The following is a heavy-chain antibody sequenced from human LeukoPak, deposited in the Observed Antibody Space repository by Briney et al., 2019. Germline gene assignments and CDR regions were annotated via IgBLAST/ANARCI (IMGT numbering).Heavy chain of an antibody. CDR1: GFTVSSNY. CDR2: IYSGGST. CDR3: ARVSLQNIVVVPAAQPYYYYYYYMDV. Sequence: GGSLRLSCAASGFTVSSNYMSWVRQAPGKGLEWVSVIYSGGSTYYADSVKGRFTISRDNSKNTLYLQMNSLRAEDTAVYYCARVSLQNIVVVPAAQPYYYYYYYMDVWGKGTTVTVSS. J-gene: IGHJ6*03. V-gene: IGHV3-53*01. D-gene: IGHD2-2*01.